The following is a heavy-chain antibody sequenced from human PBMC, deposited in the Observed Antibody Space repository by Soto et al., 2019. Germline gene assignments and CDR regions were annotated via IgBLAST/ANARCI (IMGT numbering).Heavy chain of an antibody. Sequence: SETLSLTCTVSGGSISSGGYYWSWIRQHPGKGLEWIGYIYYSGSTYYNPSLKSRVTISVDTSKNQFSLKLSSVTAADTAAYYCARDRWFGELLSGGYYGMDVWGQGTTVTVSS. V-gene: IGHV4-31*03. CDR2: IYYSGST. D-gene: IGHD3-10*01. J-gene: IGHJ6*02. CDR3: ARDRWFGELLSGGYYGMDV. CDR1: GGSISSGGYY.